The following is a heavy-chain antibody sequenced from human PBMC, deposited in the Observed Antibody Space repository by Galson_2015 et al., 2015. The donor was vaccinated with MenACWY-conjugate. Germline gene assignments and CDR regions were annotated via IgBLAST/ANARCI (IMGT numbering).Heavy chain of an antibody. CDR1: GFTFTNYA. V-gene: IGHV3-23*01. D-gene: IGHD2-15*01. J-gene: IGHJ5*02. CDR3: AKANSGGICTSGWACWFDP. CDR2: IGGSGTT. Sequence: SLRLSCAASGFTFTNYAMNWVRQAAGKGLEWVSSIGGSGTTYYADSVKGRFTISRDNSKNMVYPQMNSLRAEDTAIYYCAKANSGGICTSGWACWFDPWGQGSLVIVSS.